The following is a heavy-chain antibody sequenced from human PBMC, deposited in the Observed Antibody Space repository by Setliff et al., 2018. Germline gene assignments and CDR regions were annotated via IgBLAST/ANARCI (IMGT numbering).Heavy chain of an antibody. V-gene: IGHV3-30*02. CDR1: GFTFSTYY. J-gene: IGHJ4*02. Sequence: PGGSLRLSCAASGFTFSTYYMHWVRQPPGKGLEWVAFVHYDGVNKHYRDSVKGRFTISRDNAKNTLYLQMNSLRAEDTAVYYCARAHSSTLSVHDYWGQGTLVTVSS. D-gene: IGHD2-2*01. CDR3: ARAHSSTLSVHDY. CDR2: VHYDGVNK.